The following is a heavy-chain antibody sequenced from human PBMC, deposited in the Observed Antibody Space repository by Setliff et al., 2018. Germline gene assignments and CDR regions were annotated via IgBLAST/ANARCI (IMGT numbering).Heavy chain of an antibody. V-gene: IGHV4-39*01. CDR1: GDSISSGFYY. CDR3: ARTGIYRYFDY. D-gene: IGHD1-1*01. J-gene: IGHJ4*02. CDR2: IDRFGNT. Sequence: SETLSLTCTVSGDSISSGFYYWGWIRQPPGKGLEWIGRIDRFGNTYSNSSLKSRLTISVDTSKNQFFLKLTSVTAADTAIYYCARTGIYRYFDYWGQGTLVTVSS.